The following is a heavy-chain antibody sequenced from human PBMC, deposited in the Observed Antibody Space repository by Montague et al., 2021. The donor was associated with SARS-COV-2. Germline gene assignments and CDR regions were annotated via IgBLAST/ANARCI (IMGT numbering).Heavy chain of an antibody. Sequence: SETLSLTCTVSGGSISSSSYYWGWIRQPPGKGLEWIGSIYYSGSTYYNPSLKSRVTISVDTSKNQFSLKLSSVTAADTAVYYCARVGRQQLVRLSGIDGWGQGTTVTVSS. CDR1: GGSISSSSYY. CDR3: ARVGRQQLVRLSGIDG. J-gene: IGHJ6*02. V-gene: IGHV4-39*07. D-gene: IGHD6-13*01. CDR2: IYYSGST.